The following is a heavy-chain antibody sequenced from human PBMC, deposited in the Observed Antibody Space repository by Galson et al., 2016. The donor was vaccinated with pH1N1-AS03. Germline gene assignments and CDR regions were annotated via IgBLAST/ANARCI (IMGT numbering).Heavy chain of an antibody. D-gene: IGHD4-11*01. CDR3: AKDHSNFYGMDV. CDR2: IGVSGIRT. Sequence: SLRLSCAASGFAFSRYWMSWVRQAPRKGLEWVSVIGVSGIRTQYADSVKGRFTISRDNSKNTVYLQMNSLRAEDTAVYYCAKDHSNFYGMDVWGQGTTVTVSS. V-gene: IGHV3-23*01. J-gene: IGHJ6*02. CDR1: GFAFSRYW.